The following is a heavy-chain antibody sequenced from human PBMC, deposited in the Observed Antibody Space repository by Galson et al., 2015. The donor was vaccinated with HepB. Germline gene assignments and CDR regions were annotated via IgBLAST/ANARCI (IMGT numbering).Heavy chain of an antibody. CDR1: GYTFTSYG. Sequence: SVKVSCKASGYTFTSYGISWVRQAPGQGLEWMGWISAYNGNTNYAQKLQGRVTMTTDTSTSTAYMELRSLRSDDTAVYYCARGRSSYGSKPDLTPLDAFDIWGQGTMVTVSS. J-gene: IGHJ3*02. CDR3: ARGRSSYGSKPDLTPLDAFDI. V-gene: IGHV1-18*01. CDR2: ISAYNGNT. D-gene: IGHD6-13*01.